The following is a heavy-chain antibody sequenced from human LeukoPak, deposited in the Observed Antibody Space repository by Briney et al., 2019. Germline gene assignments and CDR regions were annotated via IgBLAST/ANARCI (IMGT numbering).Heavy chain of an antibody. CDR1: GVTFSNCG. CDR2: IWYDGSYK. D-gene: IGHD2-8*02. Sequence: GRSLRLSCAASGVTFSNCGMHWVRQAPGKGLEWVAVIWYDGSYKYYADSVQGRFTISRDNSKNTLYLQMNSLRAEDTAVYYCAKDFYVGPVLARYFDYWGQGTLVTVSS. J-gene: IGHJ4*02. CDR3: AKDFYVGPVLARYFDY. V-gene: IGHV3-33*06.